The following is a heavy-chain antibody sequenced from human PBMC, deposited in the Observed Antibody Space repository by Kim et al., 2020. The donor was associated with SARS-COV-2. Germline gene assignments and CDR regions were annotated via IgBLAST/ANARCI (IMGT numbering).Heavy chain of an antibody. J-gene: IGHJ1*01. D-gene: IGHD2-2*02. CDR1: GFTFSSYS. Sequence: GGSLRLSCAASGFTFSSYSMNWVRQAPGKGLEWVSSISSSSSYIYYADSVKGRFTISRDNAKNSLYLLMNSLRAEDTAVYYCARDGDIVVVPAAIKYFQHWGQGTLVTVSS. CDR3: ARDGDIVVVPAAIKYFQH. CDR2: ISSSSSYI. V-gene: IGHV3-21*01.